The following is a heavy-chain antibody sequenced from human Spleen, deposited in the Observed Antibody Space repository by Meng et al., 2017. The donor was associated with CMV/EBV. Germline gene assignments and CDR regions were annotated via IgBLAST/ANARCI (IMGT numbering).Heavy chain of an antibody. CDR2: IKSKTDGGTT. CDR3: TTEFCGGDCYPSKARVFDC. CDR1: NAW. D-gene: IGHD2-21*01. Sequence: NAWMSWVRQAPGKGLEWVGRIKSKTDGGTTDYAAPVKGRFTISRDDSKNTLYLQMNSLKTEDTAVYYCTTEFCGGDCYPSKARVFDCWGQGTLVTVSS. V-gene: IGHV3-15*01. J-gene: IGHJ4*02.